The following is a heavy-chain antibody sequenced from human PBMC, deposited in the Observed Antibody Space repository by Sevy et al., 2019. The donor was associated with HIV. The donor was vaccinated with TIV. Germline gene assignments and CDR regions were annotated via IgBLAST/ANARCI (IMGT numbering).Heavy chain of an antibody. CDR1: GYTLTKLS. J-gene: IGHJ5*02. Sequence: ASVKVSCKVSGYTLTKLSIHWVRQAPGKGLEWMGDFDPQDGETIYAERFQGRLTMTVDTSTDTAYMELSSLTSEDTAVDYCATVGLRYYSGASSYQGDWFDPWGQGTLVTVSS. CDR2: FDPQDGET. CDR3: ATVGLRYYSGASSYQGDWFDP. V-gene: IGHV1-24*01. D-gene: IGHD2-15*01.